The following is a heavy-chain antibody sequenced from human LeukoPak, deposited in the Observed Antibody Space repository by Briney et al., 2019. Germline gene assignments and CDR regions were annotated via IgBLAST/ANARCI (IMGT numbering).Heavy chain of an antibody. CDR1: GFTFSTYW. V-gene: IGHV3-74*01. CDR3: ARSPRSYSGSVDY. J-gene: IGHJ4*02. D-gene: IGHD1-26*01. Sequence: GGSLRLSCAASGFTFSTYWMHWVRQAPGKGLVWVSRINTDESSTSYADSVKGRFTISRNNAENTLYLQMNSLRAEDTAVYYCARSPRSYSGSVDYWGQGTLVTVSS. CDR2: INTDESST.